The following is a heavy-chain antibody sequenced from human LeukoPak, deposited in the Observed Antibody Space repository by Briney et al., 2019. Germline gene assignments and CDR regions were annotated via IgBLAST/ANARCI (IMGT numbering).Heavy chain of an antibody. CDR2: IYSDNT. V-gene: IGHV3-53*01. CDR3: ARRAGAYSHPYDY. D-gene: IGHD4/OR15-4a*01. J-gene: IGHJ4*02. CDR1: GFTFSSYA. Sequence: GGSLRLSCAASGFTFSSYAMSWVRQAPGKGLEWVSFIYSDNTHYSDSVKGRFTISRDNSKNTLYLQMNSLRAGDTAVYYCARRAGAYSHPYDYWGQGTLVTVSS.